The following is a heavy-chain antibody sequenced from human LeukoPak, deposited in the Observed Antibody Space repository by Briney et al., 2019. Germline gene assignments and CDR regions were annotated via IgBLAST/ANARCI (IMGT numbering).Heavy chain of an antibody. Sequence: PGGSLRLSCAASRFTFSSYGMHWVRQAPGKGLEWVAVISYDGSDKNYADSVKGRFTISRDNSKNTLYLQMNSLRAEDTAVYYCAKLHYYDSSGPGPFDIWGQGTMVTVSS. V-gene: IGHV3-30*18. CDR3: AKLHYYDSSGPGPFDI. J-gene: IGHJ3*02. D-gene: IGHD3-22*01. CDR2: ISYDGSDK. CDR1: RFTFSSYG.